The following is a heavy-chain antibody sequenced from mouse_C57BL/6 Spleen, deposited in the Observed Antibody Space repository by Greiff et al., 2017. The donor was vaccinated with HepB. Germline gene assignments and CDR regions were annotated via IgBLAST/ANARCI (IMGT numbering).Heavy chain of an antibody. CDR2: IYPGSGNT. Sequence: VQLQQSGAELVRPGASVKLSCKASGYTFTDYYINWVKQRPGQGLEWIARIYPGSGNTYYNEKFKGKATLTAEKSSSTAYMQLSSLTSEDSAVYVCAGSWGGNGAMDYWGQGNSVTVSS. CDR1: GYTFTDYY. CDR3: AGSWGGNGAMDY. J-gene: IGHJ4*01. V-gene: IGHV1-76*01. D-gene: IGHD2-1*01.